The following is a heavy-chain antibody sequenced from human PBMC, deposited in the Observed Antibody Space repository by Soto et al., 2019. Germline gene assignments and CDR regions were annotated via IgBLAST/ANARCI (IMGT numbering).Heavy chain of an antibody. V-gene: IGHV4-59*12. J-gene: IGHJ4*02. D-gene: IGHD3-16*02. CDR3: ESQMEYYDPVWGGYRRITDY. Sequence: SETLSLTCTVSGGSLSNNYWSWIRQPPGKALEWIGYIYYTGSIKYNPSLESRVTLSLDTSKNQFSMKLSSVTAADTAVYYCESQMEYYDPVWGGYRRITDYWGKGTLVTVSS. CDR1: GGSLSNNY. CDR2: IYYTGSI.